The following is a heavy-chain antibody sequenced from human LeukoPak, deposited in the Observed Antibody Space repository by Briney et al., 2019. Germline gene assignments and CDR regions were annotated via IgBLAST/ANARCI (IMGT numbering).Heavy chain of an antibody. CDR2: ISYDGSNK. Sequence: GGSLRLSCAASGFTFSSYAMHWVRQAPGKGLEWVAVISYDGSNKYYADSVKGRFTISRDNSKNTLYLQMNSLRAEDTAVYYCARREFDYWGQETLVTVSS. V-gene: IGHV3-30-3*01. CDR3: ARREFDY. CDR1: GFTFSSYA. J-gene: IGHJ4*02.